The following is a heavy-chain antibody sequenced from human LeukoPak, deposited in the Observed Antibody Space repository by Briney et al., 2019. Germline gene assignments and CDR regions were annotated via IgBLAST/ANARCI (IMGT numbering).Heavy chain of an antibody. V-gene: IGHV4-59*01. Sequence: SETLSLTWTVSGGSISSYYWSWVRQPPGKRLEWIGHIYYSGSTNYNPALKSRVTISVDTSKIQFSLKLSSVTAADTAVYYCASRSSIWSCDQDTLYYFDSWGQGTLVTVSS. CDR3: ASRSSIWSCDQDTLYYFDS. D-gene: IGHD3-3*01. CDR1: GGSISSYY. CDR2: IYYSGST. J-gene: IGHJ4*02.